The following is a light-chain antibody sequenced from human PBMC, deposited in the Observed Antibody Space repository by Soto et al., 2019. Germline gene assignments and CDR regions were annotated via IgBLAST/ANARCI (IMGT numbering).Light chain of an antibody. CDR3: QQYNNWPIT. V-gene: IGKV3-15*01. Sequence: EIVLTQSPATLSSFPGDRVTLSCRASLGISINLAWYQQKPGQAPRLLIYGASTRATGIPARFSGSGSGTEFTLTISSLQSEDFAVFFCQQYNNWPITFGQGTRLEIK. CDR2: GAS. J-gene: IGKJ5*01. CDR1: LGISIN.